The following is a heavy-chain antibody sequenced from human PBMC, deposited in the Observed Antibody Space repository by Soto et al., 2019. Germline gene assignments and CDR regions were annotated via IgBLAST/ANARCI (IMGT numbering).Heavy chain of an antibody. CDR3: ASDLKRVFDY. V-gene: IGHV3-30-3*01. J-gene: IGHJ4*02. CDR1: GFTFSSYA. Sequence: QVQLVESGGGVVQPGRSLRLSCAASGFTFSSYAMHWVRQAPGKGLEWVAVISYDGSNKYYADSVKGRFTISRDNSKNTLYLQMNSLRAEDTAVYYCASDLKRVFDYWGQGTLVTVSS. CDR2: ISYDGSNK.